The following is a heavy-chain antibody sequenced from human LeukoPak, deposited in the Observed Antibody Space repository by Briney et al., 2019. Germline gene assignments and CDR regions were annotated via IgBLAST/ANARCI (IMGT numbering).Heavy chain of an antibody. CDR1: GLPIADFA. CDR2: ISGDGVST. CDR3: AKESGKFDY. Sequence: GGSLRLSCVASGLPIADFAMHWVRQAPGNGLEWVSLISGDGVSTFYADSVKGRFSISRDNSKNSLYLEMNSLRTEDAAMYYCAKESGKFDYWGQGTLVAVSS. J-gene: IGHJ4*02. V-gene: IGHV3-43*02.